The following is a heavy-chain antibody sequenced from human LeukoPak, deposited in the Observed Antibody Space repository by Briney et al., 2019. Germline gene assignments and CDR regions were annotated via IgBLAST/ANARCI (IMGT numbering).Heavy chain of an antibody. D-gene: IGHD6-19*01. CDR2: ISYSGST. CDR1: GGSISSRPYY. Sequence: PSETLSLTCTVSGGSISSRPYYWGWIRQPPGKGLEWIGSISYSGSTYYNMSLKSRVTISVDTSKNQFSLKLSSVTAADTAVYYCARVIGWSPLYYYYYYMDVWGKGTTVTVS. J-gene: IGHJ6*03. V-gene: IGHV4-39*07. CDR3: ARVIGWSPLYYYYYYMDV.